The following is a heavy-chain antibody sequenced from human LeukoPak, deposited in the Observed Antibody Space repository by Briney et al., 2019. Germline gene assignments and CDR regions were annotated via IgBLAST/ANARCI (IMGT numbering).Heavy chain of an antibody. CDR3: AKDYRYYYDNVGTSPFDY. J-gene: IGHJ4*02. Sequence: PGGSLRLSCAASGFTFSNYGMSWVCQAPGKGLEWVSTISSSGGSTYYADSVKGRFTISRDSSKNTLYLQMNSLRAEDTAVYYCAKDYRYYYDNVGTSPFDYWGQGTLITVSS. V-gene: IGHV3-23*01. CDR1: GFTFSNYG. D-gene: IGHD3-22*01. CDR2: ISSSGGST.